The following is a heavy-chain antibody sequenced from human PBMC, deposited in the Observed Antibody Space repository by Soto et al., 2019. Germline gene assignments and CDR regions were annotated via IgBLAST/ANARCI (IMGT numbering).Heavy chain of an antibody. V-gene: IGHV3-23*01. J-gene: IGHJ3*02. CDR2: IRGDGGST. CDR1: RFTFSSYA. Sequence: EVQLLESGGGLVQPGGSLRVSCAASRFTFSSYAMSWVRQAPGKGLEWVSGIRGDGGSTYYADSVKGRFTISRDNSKNKLSLQMNSLRAEDTAVYYCAKVWDYDILTGYYTEAFDIWGQGTRVTVSS. CDR3: AKVWDYDILTGYYTEAFDI. D-gene: IGHD3-9*01.